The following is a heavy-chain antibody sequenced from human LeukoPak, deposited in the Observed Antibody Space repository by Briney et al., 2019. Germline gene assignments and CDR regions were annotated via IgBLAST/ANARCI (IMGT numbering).Heavy chain of an antibody. CDR3: AGGSGYYPYYYGMDV. J-gene: IGHJ6*02. V-gene: IGHV3-48*03. CDR1: GFTFSSYE. Sequence: PGGSLRLSCAASGFTFSSYEMNWVRQAPGKGLEWVSYISSSGSTIYYAYSVKGRFTISRDNAKNSLYLQMNSLRAEDTAVHYCAGGSGYYPYYYGMDVWGQGTTVTVSS. D-gene: IGHD3-22*01. CDR2: ISSSGSTI.